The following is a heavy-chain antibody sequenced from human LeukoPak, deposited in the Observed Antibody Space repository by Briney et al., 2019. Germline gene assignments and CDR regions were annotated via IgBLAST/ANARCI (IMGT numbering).Heavy chain of an antibody. D-gene: IGHD3-22*01. CDR3: ARGHYYDSSGQPGGY. Sequence: ASVKVSCKASGYTFTSYYMHWVRQAPGQGLEWMGIINPSGGSTSYAQKFQGRVTMTRDMSTSTVYMELSSLRSENTAVYYCARGHYYDSSGQPGGYWGQGTLVTVSS. V-gene: IGHV1-46*01. J-gene: IGHJ4*02. CDR2: INPSGGST. CDR1: GYTFTSYY.